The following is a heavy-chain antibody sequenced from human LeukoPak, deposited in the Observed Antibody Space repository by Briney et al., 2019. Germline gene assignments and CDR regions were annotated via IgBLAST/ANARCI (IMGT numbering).Heavy chain of an antibody. Sequence: ETLSLTCAVYGGSSSGYYWSWIRQPPGKGLEWIGEINHSGSTNYNPSLKSRVTISVDTSKNQFSLKLSSVTAADTAVYYCARGSTYYDFWSGHHNWFDPWGQGTLVTVSS. CDR1: GGSSSGYY. J-gene: IGHJ5*02. V-gene: IGHV4-34*01. D-gene: IGHD3-3*01. CDR2: INHSGST. CDR3: ARGSTYYDFWSGHHNWFDP.